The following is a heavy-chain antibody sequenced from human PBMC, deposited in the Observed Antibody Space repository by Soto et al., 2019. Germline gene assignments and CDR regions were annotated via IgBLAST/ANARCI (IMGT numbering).Heavy chain of an antibody. CDR3: AKAPVTKHYYYAMDV. CDR1: TFIFSNYA. V-gene: IGHV3-30*18. CDR2: VSFDGNNR. Sequence: QVQLVESGGGVVQPGRSLRLSCAASTFIFSNYAIHWVRQAPGKGLEWVAVVSFDGNNRFYADSVKGRFTISRDNSHKTVYLQLNSLRAEDTAVYYCAKAPVTKHYYYAMDVWGQGTTVTVS. J-gene: IGHJ6*02. D-gene: IGHD4-17*01.